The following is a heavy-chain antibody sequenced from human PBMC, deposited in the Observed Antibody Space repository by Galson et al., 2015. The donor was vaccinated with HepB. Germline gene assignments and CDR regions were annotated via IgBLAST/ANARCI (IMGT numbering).Heavy chain of an antibody. Sequence: SLRLSCAASGFTFSSYAMHWVRQAPGKGLEWVAVISYDGSNKYYADSVKGRFTISRDNSKNTLYLQMNSLRAEDTAVYYCARDGREGRILTGYLSYWGQGTLVTVSS. CDR2: ISYDGSNK. J-gene: IGHJ4*02. D-gene: IGHD3-9*01. V-gene: IGHV3-30-3*01. CDR3: ARDGREGRILTGYLSY. CDR1: GFTFSSYA.